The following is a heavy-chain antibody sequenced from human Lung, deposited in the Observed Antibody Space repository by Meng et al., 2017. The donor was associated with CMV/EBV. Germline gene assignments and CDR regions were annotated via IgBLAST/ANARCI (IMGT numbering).Heavy chain of an antibody. V-gene: IGHV3-48*03. CDR2: IRSSSSTI. CDR1: GFTFSAYE. J-gene: IGHJ6*03. Sequence: GESXKISCVASGFTFSAYEMNWVRQAPGKGLEWVSFIRSSSSTISYSDSVKGRFTISRDNDRNSLYLQMNSLRAEDTGVYYCECLWYTYYYYMDYWGKGTTVTVSS. D-gene: IGHD1-14*01. CDR3: ECLWYTYYYYMDY.